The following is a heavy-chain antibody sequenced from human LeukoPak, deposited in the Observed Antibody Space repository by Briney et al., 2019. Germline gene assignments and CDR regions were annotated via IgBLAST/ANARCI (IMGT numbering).Heavy chain of an antibody. CDR1: GGSISSYY. J-gene: IGHJ3*02. CDR3: AREPPRRNIVVVVAATVEAFDI. Sequence: PSETLSLTCTVHGGSISSYYWSWIRQPGGKGLEWIGRIYTSGSTNYNPSLKSRVTMSVDTSKNQFSLKLSSVTAADTAVYYCAREPPRRNIVVVVAATVEAFDIWGQGTMVTVSS. CDR2: IYTSGST. V-gene: IGHV4-4*07. D-gene: IGHD2-15*01.